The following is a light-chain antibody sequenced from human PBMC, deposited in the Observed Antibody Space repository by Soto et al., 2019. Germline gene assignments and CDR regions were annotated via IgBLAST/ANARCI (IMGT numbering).Light chain of an antibody. Sequence: EIVLTQSPATLSLSPGERATLSCRASQSVGDYLAWYQQQPGQPPRLLISDASNRAAGIPARFSGSGSGTPLTLTSSRLEADDFAVYYLQQRGHPYTFGQGTKLEIK. CDR3: QQRGHPYT. CDR1: QSVGDY. CDR2: DAS. J-gene: IGKJ2*01. V-gene: IGKV3-11*01.